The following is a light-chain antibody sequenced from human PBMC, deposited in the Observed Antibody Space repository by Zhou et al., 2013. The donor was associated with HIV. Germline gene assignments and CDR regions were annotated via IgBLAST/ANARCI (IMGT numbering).Light chain of an antibody. V-gene: IGKV1-39*01. Sequence: DIQMTQSPSSLSASXGDRVTXTCRASQSISSYLNWYQQKPGKAPKLLIYAASTLQSGVPSRFTGSESGTDFTLTISSLQPEDFATYYCQQSFSTPLTFGGGTKVEL. J-gene: IGKJ4*01. CDR3: QQSFSTPLT. CDR2: AAS. CDR1: QSISSY.